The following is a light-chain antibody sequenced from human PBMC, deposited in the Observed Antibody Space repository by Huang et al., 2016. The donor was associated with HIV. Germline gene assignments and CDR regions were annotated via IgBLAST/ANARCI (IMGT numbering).Light chain of an antibody. J-gene: IGKJ4*01. CDR1: QSVLYISNNKNY. Sequence: DIVMTQSPDSLAVSLGERATINCKSSQSVLYISNNKNYLVWYQQKPGEPPKLLIYWASTRESGVPDRFSGSGSGTDFTLTISSLQAEDVAVYYCQQYYSAPLTFGGGTKVEIK. CDR2: WAS. CDR3: QQYYSAPLT. V-gene: IGKV4-1*01.